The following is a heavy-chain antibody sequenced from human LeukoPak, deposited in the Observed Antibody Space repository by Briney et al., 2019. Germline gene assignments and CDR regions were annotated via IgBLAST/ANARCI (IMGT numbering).Heavy chain of an antibody. D-gene: IGHD5-24*01. Sequence: GASVKVSCKASGYTFTGYYMHWVRQAPGQGLEWMGWINPNSGGTNYAQKFQGRVTMTRDTSISTAYMELSRLRSDDTAVYYCARDREMATMSFDYWGQGTLVTVSS. V-gene: IGHV1-2*02. CDR3: ARDREMATMSFDY. CDR2: INPNSGGT. CDR1: GYTFTGYY. J-gene: IGHJ4*02.